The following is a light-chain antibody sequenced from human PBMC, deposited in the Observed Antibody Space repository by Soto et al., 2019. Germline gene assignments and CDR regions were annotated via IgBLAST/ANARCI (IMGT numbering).Light chain of an antibody. V-gene: IGLV1-51*01. CDR1: SANIGNNY. Sequence: QSVLTQPPSVSAAPGQKVTISCSGSSANIGNNYVSWYQHLPGTAPQLVIYDSDKRPSEIPDRFSGSKSGTSDTLDTTGLQAGDEADYYCGAWDGSLSVVVFGGGTKLTVL. J-gene: IGLJ2*01. CDR3: GAWDGSLSVVV. CDR2: DSD.